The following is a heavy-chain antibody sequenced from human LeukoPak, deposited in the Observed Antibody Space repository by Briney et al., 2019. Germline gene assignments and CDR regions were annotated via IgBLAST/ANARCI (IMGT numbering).Heavy chain of an antibody. CDR3: ARGSYVRSYYYDVPDY. V-gene: IGHV1-2*02. D-gene: IGHD3-22*01. CDR1: GYTLTCYY. CDR2: SNPNSDGT. Sequence: ASVKVSCKASGYTLTCYYMHWVRQAPRQGLEWMGWSNPNSDGTNNPQKLQGRVSMTRDTSISTGYMELSRLRSDDTAVYYCARGSYVRSYYYDVPDYWGQETLVTVSS. J-gene: IGHJ4*02.